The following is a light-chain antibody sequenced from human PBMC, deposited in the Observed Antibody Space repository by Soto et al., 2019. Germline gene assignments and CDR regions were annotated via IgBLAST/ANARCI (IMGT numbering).Light chain of an antibody. CDR3: QQNYSTPLA. CDR1: QSINRD. J-gene: IGKJ4*01. V-gene: IGKV1-39*01. CDR2: AAF. Sequence: DIPMTQSPFSLSASVGDIVTITCRASQSINRDLNWYQQKPGKAPNLLIYAAFTLESGVPSRFSGSGSGTDFTLTISSLQLEDVATYYCQQNYSTPLALGGGTKVDIK.